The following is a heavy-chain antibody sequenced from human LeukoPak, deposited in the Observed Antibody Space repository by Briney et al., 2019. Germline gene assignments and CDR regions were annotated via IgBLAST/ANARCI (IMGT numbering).Heavy chain of an antibody. CDR1: GFTFNDYY. V-gene: IGHV3-72*01. CDR3: ARGGRYSSAWAFDY. J-gene: IGHJ4*02. D-gene: IGHD6-19*01. CDR2: SRDKPNSYST. Sequence: GGSLRLSCEASGFTFNDYYIDWVRQATGKGLEWVGRSRDKPNSYSTEYAASVKGRFTIIRDDSKNSLYLQMNNLRTEDTAVYYCARGGRYSSAWAFDYWGQGTLVTVSS.